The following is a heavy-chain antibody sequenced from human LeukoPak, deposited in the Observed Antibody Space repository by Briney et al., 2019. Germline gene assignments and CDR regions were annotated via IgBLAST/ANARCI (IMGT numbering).Heavy chain of an antibody. CDR3: ASRILRPNWNLGGAMDV. CDR1: GGTLSNHV. CDR2: IIPIFGTA. J-gene: IGHJ6*03. D-gene: IGHD1-7*01. V-gene: IGHV1-69*05. Sequence: SVEVSCKASGGTLSNHVISWVRQAPGQGLEWMGGIIPIFGTANYAQKFQGRVTITTDESTSIAYMELSRLTSEDTAVYYCASRILRPNWNLGGAMDVWGKGTTVTVSS.